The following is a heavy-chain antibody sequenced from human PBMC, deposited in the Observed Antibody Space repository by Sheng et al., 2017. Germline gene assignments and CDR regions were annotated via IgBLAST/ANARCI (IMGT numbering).Heavy chain of an antibody. D-gene: IGHD1-1*01. CDR2: IWSDGSIQ. CDR1: GFTFSTYA. CDR3: AKGYRNVDY. V-gene: IGHV3-33*06. J-gene: IGHJ4*02. Sequence: QVQLVQSGGGVVQPGRSLRLSCAASGFTFSTYAMHWVRQAPGKGLEWVALIWSDGSIQYYGDSVKGRFTISRDNSNNMLYLQMNSLRNEDTAVYYCAKGYRNVDYWGQGNAGHRLL.